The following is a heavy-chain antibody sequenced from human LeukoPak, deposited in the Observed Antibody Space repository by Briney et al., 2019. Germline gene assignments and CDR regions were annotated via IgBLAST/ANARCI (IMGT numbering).Heavy chain of an antibody. J-gene: IGHJ6*03. V-gene: IGHV3-30*02. D-gene: IGHD3-10*01. Sequence: GGSLRLSCAASGFTFSSYGMHWVRQAPGKGLEWVAFIRYDGRNKYYADSAKGRFTISRDNSTNTLYLQMNSLRAEDTAVYYCAKDGVTMVRGVSKDYYYYMDVWGKGTTVTVSS. CDR2: IRYDGRNK. CDR1: GFTFSSYG. CDR3: AKDGVTMVRGVSKDYYYYMDV.